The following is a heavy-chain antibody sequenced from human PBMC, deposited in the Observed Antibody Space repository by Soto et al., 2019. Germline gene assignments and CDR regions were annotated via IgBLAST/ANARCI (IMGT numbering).Heavy chain of an antibody. Sequence: QVQLQLWGAGLLKPSETLSLTCAVYGGSFSGYYWSWLRQPPGKGLEWIGEINHSGSTNYNPSLKSRVTISVDTSKNQFSLKLSSVTAADTAVYYCARADDYGDYVREGWFDPWGQGTLVTVSS. CDR3: ARADDYGDYVREGWFDP. CDR1: GGSFSGYY. V-gene: IGHV4-34*01. J-gene: IGHJ5*02. D-gene: IGHD4-17*01. CDR2: INHSGST.